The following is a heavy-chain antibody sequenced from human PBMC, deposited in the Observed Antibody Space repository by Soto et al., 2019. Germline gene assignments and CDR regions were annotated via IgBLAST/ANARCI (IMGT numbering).Heavy chain of an antibody. Sequence: ASVKVSCKASGYTFTSYAMHWVRQAPGQGLEWMGWINAGNGNTKYSQKFQGRVTITRYTSASTAYMELSSLRSEDTAVYYCARDNRGRPGYFDYWGQGTLVTVSS. CDR2: INAGNGNT. CDR1: GYTFTSYA. CDR3: ARDNRGRPGYFDY. V-gene: IGHV1-3*01. J-gene: IGHJ4*02. D-gene: IGHD3-10*01.